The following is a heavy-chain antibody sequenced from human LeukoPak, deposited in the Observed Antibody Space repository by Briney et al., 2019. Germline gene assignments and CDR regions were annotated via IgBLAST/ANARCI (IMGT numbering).Heavy chain of an antibody. CDR3: ARGHWFDP. Sequence: PGGSLRLSCAASGVTFSSYAMSWVRQAPGKGLEWVAYIKPDGREKSYVGSVKGRFTISRDNAKNSLYLQMNSLRAEDTAVYSCARGHWFDPWGQGTLVTVSS. CDR2: IKPDGREK. CDR1: GVTFSSYA. J-gene: IGHJ5*02. V-gene: IGHV3-7*03.